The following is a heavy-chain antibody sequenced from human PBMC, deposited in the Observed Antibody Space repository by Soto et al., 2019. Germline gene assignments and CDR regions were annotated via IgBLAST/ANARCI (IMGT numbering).Heavy chain of an antibody. Sequence: SETLSLTCAVYGGSFSGYYWSWIRQPPGKGLEWIGYIYYSGSTNYNPSLKSRVTISVDTSKNQFSLKLSSVTAADTAVYYCARVHGDLYFDYWGQGTLVTVSS. CDR3: ARVHGDLYFDY. V-gene: IGHV4-59*01. J-gene: IGHJ4*02. D-gene: IGHD4-17*01. CDR2: IYYSGST. CDR1: GGSFSGYY.